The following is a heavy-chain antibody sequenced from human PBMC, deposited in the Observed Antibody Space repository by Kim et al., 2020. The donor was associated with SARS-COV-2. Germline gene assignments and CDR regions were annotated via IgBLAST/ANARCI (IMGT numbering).Heavy chain of an antibody. J-gene: IGHJ4*02. CDR1: GGSISSYY. Sequence: SETLSLTCTVSGGSISSYYWSWIRQPPGKGLEWIGYIYYSGSTNYNPSLKSRVTISVDTSKNQFSLKLSSVTAADTAVYYCARLITHWGQGTLVTVSS. D-gene: IGHD3-16*02. CDR2: IYYSGST. V-gene: IGHV4-59*08. CDR3: ARLITH.